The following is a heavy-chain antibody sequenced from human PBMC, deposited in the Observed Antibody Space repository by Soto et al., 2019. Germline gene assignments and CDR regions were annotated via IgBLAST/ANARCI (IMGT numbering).Heavy chain of an antibody. CDR2: ISGRGGRT. CDR3: SMTLYCHDSSGYQ. V-gene: IGHV3-23*01. Sequence: EVQLLESGGGLVQPGGSLRLSCAASGFTFSSYAMSWVRQAPGKGLEWVSVISGRGGRTYYADSVKGRFTISRDNPQNTLDLQMNSLRAEDTAVYYCSMTLYCHDSSGYQWGQGTLVTVS. J-gene: IGHJ4*02. CDR1: GFTFSSYA. D-gene: IGHD3-22*01.